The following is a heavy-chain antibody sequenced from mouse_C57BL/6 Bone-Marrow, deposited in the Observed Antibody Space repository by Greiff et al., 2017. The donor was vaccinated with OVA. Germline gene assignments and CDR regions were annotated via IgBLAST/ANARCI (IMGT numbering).Heavy chain of an antibody. J-gene: IGHJ3*01. CDR3: AREDGNWFAY. D-gene: IGHD2-1*01. V-gene: IGHV1-4*01. Sequence: QVQLQQSGAELARPGASVKMSCKASGYTFTSYTMHWVKQRPGQGLEWIGYINPSSGYTKYNQKFKDKATLTADKSSSTAYMQLGSLTSEDSADYYCAREDGNWFAYWGQGTLVTVSA. CDR2: INPSSGYT. CDR1: GYTFTSYT.